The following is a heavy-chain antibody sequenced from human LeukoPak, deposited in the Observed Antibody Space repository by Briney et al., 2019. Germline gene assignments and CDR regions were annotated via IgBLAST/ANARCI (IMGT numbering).Heavy chain of an antibody. CDR3: AKEGGSMVRGVMFDY. J-gene: IGHJ4*02. Sequence: GGSLRLSCAASGFTFSSYAMSWVRQAPGKGLEWVSAISGSGGSTYYADSVKGWFTISRDHSKNMLYLQMNSLRAEDTAVYYCAKEGGSMVRGVMFDYWGQGTLVTVSS. V-gene: IGHV3-23*01. CDR2: ISGSGGST. CDR1: GFTFSSYA. D-gene: IGHD3-10*01.